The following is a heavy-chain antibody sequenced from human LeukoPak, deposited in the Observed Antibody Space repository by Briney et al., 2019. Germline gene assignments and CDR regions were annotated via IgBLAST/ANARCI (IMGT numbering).Heavy chain of an antibody. V-gene: IGHV4-31*03. Sequence: SETLSLTCTVSGASISSGDYSWSWVRQRPGTGLEWIGHIHYNEYTSYTPSLKSRLNISLDTSENQFSLKLSSVTAADTAVYYCARGNITTRGSYSFMDVWGKGTTVTVSS. CDR3: ARGNITTRGSYSFMDV. D-gene: IGHD1-1*01. CDR1: GASISSGDYS. J-gene: IGHJ6*03. CDR2: IHYNEYT.